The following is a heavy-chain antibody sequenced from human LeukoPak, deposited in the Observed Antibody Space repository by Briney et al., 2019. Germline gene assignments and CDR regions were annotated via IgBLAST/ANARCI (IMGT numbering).Heavy chain of an antibody. J-gene: IGHJ3*02. CDR1: GGSISSSNW. Sequence: SETLSLTCAVSGGSISSSNWWRGVRQPPGKGLEGIGEICHSGSTNYNPSLKSRVTISADKSTNQFSLKLSSVTAADTAVYYCARDLRFGELLSAADAFDIWGQGTMVTVSS. CDR2: ICHSGST. V-gene: IGHV4-4*02. D-gene: IGHD3-10*01. CDR3: ARDLRFGELLSAADAFDI.